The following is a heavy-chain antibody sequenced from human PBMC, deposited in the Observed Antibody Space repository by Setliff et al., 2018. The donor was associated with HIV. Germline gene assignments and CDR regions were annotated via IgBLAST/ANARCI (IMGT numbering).Heavy chain of an antibody. J-gene: IGHJ4*02. CDR3: TRDFMGY. CDR2: IKEDGSRR. CDR1: GFTFSDFW. V-gene: IGHV3-7*01. Sequence: PGGSLRLSCAAFGFTFSDFWMSWVRQAPGKGLEWVASIKEDGSRRDYVDSVKGRFTITRDNAKNSLFLQLSSLRTEDTAVYYCTRDFMGYWGQGTLVTVSS.